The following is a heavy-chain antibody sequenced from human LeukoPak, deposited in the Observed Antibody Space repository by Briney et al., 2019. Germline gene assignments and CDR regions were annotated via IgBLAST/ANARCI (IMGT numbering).Heavy chain of an antibody. V-gene: IGHV4-30-4*08. J-gene: IGHJ4*02. Sequence: SQTLSLTCTVSGGSISSGDYYWSWIRQPLGKGLEWIGYIYYSGSTYYNPSLKSRVTISVDTSKNQFSLKLSSVTAADTAVYYCARGQSYDFWSGYYLGYWGQGTLVTVSS. CDR1: GGSISSGDYY. CDR2: IYYSGST. CDR3: ARGQSYDFWSGYYLGY. D-gene: IGHD3-3*01.